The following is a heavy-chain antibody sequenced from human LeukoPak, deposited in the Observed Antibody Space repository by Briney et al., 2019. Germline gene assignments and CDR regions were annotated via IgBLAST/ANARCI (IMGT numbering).Heavy chain of an antibody. CDR1: GFTFSSYW. CDR3: AKDRFSPRERTEPYDSFDF. D-gene: IGHD1-14*01. Sequence: PGGSLRLSCAASGFTFSSYWMTWVRQAPGKGLEWVANINRDGSETYYVDSVKGRFTVSRDNAKNSLFLQMNSLRAEDTAVYYCAKDRFSPRERTEPYDSFDFWGQGTLVTVSS. CDR2: INRDGSET. J-gene: IGHJ3*01. V-gene: IGHV3-7*01.